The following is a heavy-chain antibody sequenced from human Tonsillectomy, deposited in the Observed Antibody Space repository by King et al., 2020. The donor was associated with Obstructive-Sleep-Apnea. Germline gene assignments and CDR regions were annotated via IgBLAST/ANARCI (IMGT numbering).Heavy chain of an antibody. CDR2: IYHSGST. CDR3: ARGNGITCGGVIVEDYFDY. J-gene: IGHJ4*02. V-gene: IGHV4-30-2*01. D-gene: IGHD3-16*02. CDR1: GGSISSGCYS. Sequence: QLQLQESGSGLVKPSQTLSLTCAVSGGSISSGCYSWSWIRQPPGKGLEWIGYIYHSGSTYYNPSLKSRVTISVDRSKNQFSLKLSSVTAADTAVYYCARGNGITCGGVIVEDYFDYWGQGTLVTVSS.